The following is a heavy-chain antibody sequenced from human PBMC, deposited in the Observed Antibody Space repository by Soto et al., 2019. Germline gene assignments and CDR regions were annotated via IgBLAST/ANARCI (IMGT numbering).Heavy chain of an antibody. J-gene: IGHJ4*02. V-gene: IGHV4-59*01. CDR2: IYYSGST. CDR1: GGSISSYY. CDR3: ASGGSRLWGDSSSWYYFDY. Sequence: SETLSLTCTVSGGSISSYYWSWIRQPPGKGLEWIGYIYYSGSTNYNPSLKSRVTISVDTSKNQFSLKLSSVTAADTAVYYCASGGSRLWGDSSSWYYFDYWGQGTLVTVSS. D-gene: IGHD6-13*01.